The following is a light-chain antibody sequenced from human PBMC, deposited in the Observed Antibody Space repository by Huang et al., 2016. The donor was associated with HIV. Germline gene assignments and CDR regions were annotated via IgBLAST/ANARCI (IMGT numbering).Light chain of an antibody. V-gene: IGKV1-5*01. CDR3: QQYNSYPWT. J-gene: IGKJ1*01. Sequence: DIQMTQSPSTLSASVGDRVTITCRASQSISTWLAWYQQKPGKAPKLLIYDASSLGSGVPSRVSGSGSGTQFTLTISSLQPDNFATYYCQQYNSYPWTFGQGTKVEIK. CDR2: DAS. CDR1: QSISTW.